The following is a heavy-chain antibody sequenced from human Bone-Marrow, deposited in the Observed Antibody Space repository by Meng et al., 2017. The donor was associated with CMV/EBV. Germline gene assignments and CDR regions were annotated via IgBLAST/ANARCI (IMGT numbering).Heavy chain of an antibody. CDR3: ARELRPGTTFLGGRSGHYGMDV. CDR2: INPNSGTT. CDR1: GYTLTGYY. J-gene: IGHJ6*02. V-gene: IGHV1-2*02. D-gene: IGHD1-7*01. Sequence: ASVKVSCKASGYTLTGYYMNWVRQAPGQRLEWMGWINPNSGTTNYAQKFQGRVTMTRDKSISSADMGMGGLRSDDTAVYYCARELRPGTTFLGGRSGHYGMDVWGQGTTVTFSS.